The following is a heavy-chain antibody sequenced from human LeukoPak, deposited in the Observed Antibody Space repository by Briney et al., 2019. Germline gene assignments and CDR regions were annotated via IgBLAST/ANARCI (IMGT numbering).Heavy chain of an antibody. CDR3: ARARGITMIVASRYYFDY. V-gene: IGHV4-34*01. J-gene: IGHJ4*02. CDR2: INHSGST. Sequence: PSETLSLTCTVSGGSISSYYWSWIRQPPGKGLEWIGEINHSGSTNYNPSLKSRVTISVDTSKNQFSLKLSSVTAADTAVYYCARARGITMIVASRYYFDYWGQGTLVTVSS. D-gene: IGHD3-22*01. CDR1: GGSISSYY.